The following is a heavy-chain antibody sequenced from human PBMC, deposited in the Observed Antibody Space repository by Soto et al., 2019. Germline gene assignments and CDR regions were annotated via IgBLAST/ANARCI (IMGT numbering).Heavy chain of an antibody. Sequence: WESLKISCKGSVYSFTSYWIGWVRQMPGKGLELMGIIYPGDSETRYSPSFQGQVTISADKSISTADLQWSSLKASDTAMYYCARLYDSSGYYYYYGMDVWDQGTTVPVSS. D-gene: IGHD3-22*01. CDR3: ARLYDSSGYYYYYGMDV. CDR2: IYPGDSET. V-gene: IGHV5-51*01. J-gene: IGHJ6*02. CDR1: VYSFTSYW.